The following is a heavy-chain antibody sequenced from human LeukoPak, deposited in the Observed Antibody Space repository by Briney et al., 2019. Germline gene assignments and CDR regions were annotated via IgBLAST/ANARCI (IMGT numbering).Heavy chain of an antibody. CDR1: GFTFSSYW. CDR3: ARGDYFDY. CDR2: IKGDGSSI. V-gene: IGHV3-74*01. Sequence: GGSLRLSCAASGFTFSSYWMHWVRHAPGKGPVWVSRIKGDGSSITYADSVKGRFTISRDNAKNTLYLQMNSLRDEDTAVYYCARGDYFDYWGQGTLVTVSS. J-gene: IGHJ4*02.